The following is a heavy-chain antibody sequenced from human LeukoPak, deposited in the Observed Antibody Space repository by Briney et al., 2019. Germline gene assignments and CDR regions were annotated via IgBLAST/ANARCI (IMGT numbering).Heavy chain of an antibody. J-gene: IGHJ4*02. V-gene: IGHV3-74*01. CDR2: INNDGSTT. CDR1: GFTFSSYW. D-gene: IGHD6-19*01. Sequence: GGSLGLSCAVSGFTFSSYWMHWVRQAPGKGLVWVSRINNDGSTTAYADSVKGRFTISRDNTKNTLYLQMNSLRAEDTAVYYCARTYSSFDYWGQGTLVTVSS. CDR3: ARTYSSFDY.